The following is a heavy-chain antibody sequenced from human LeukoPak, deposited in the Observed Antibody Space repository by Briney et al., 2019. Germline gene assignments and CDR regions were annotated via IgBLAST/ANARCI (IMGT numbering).Heavy chain of an antibody. J-gene: IGHJ4*02. D-gene: IGHD2-8*01. CDR1: GYTFTSNA. CDR3: ASFFCTSALCYYLDY. Sequence: ASVKLSCKASGYTFTSNALGWVRQAPGQGLEWMGWINTNTGNPTYAQGFTGRFVFSLDTSDNTAYLQISSLQAEDTAVYSCASFFCTSALCYYLDYWGQGTLVTVSS. V-gene: IGHV7-4-1*02. CDR2: INTNTGNP.